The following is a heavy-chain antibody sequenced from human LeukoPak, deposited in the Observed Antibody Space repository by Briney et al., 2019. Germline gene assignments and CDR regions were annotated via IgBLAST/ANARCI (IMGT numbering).Heavy chain of an antibody. V-gene: IGHV3-30*02. CDR2: IRYDGSNK. Sequence: PGGSLRLSCAASGFTFSSYGMHWVRQAPGKGLEWVAFIRYDGSNKYYADSVKGRFTISRDNSKNTLYLRMNSLRAEDTAVYYCAKGAGSGWYGHFDYWGQGTLVTVSS. CDR3: AKGAGSGWYGHFDY. D-gene: IGHD6-19*01. CDR1: GFTFSSYG. J-gene: IGHJ4*02.